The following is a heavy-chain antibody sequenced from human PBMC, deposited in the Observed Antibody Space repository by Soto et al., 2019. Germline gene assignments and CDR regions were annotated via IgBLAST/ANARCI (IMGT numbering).Heavy chain of an antibody. J-gene: IGHJ4*02. CDR3: ARSIPLPNSSSPPGYFDY. V-gene: IGHV4-59*01. CDR2: IYYSGST. CDR1: GGSISSYY. D-gene: IGHD6-6*01. Sequence: SETLSLTCTVSGGSISSYYWSWIRQPPGKGLEWIGYIYYSGSTNYNPSLKSRLTISVDTSKNQFSLKLSSVTAADTAVYYCARSIPLPNSSSPPGYFDYWGQGTLVTVSS.